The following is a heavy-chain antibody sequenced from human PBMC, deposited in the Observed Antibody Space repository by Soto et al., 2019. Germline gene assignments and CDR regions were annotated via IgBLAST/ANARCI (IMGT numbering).Heavy chain of an antibody. CDR1: GFTVSSNY. V-gene: IGHV3-66*01. D-gene: IGHD2-15*01. Sequence: EVQLVESGGGLVQPGGSVRLSCAASGFTVSSNYMSWVRQAPGKGLEWVSVIYSGGSTYYADSVKGRFTISRDNSKNTLYLQMNSLRAEDTAVYYCARVPYCSGGSCYSGAFDIWGQGTMVTVSS. J-gene: IGHJ3*02. CDR2: IYSGGST. CDR3: ARVPYCSGGSCYSGAFDI.